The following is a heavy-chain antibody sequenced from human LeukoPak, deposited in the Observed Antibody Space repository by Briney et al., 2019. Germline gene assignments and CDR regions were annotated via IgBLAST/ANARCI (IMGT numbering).Heavy chain of an antibody. V-gene: IGHV3-21*01. CDR2: ISSSSSYI. D-gene: IGHD2-15*01. CDR1: GFTFSSYS. J-gene: IGHJ4*02. CDR3: ARKTPGIWYIED. Sequence: GGSLRLSCAASGFTFSSYSMNWVRQAPGKGLEWVSSISSSSSYIYYADSVKGRFVITRDNAKNSLYLQMNSLRAEDTAVYYCARKTPGIWYIEDWGQGTLVTVSS.